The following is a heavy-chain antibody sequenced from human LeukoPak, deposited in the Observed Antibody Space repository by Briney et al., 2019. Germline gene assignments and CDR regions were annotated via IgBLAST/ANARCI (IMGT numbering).Heavy chain of an antibody. CDR1: GFTVSSNY. CDR3: ARDTVNRITMIVVVSRDYYMDV. Sequence: PGGSLRLSCAASGFTVSSNYMTWVRQAPGEGLEWVSVIYSSGTTYYADSVTARFTISRDNSKNTLYLQMNSLRAEDTALYYCARDTVNRITMIVVVSRDYYMDVWGKGTTVTVSS. J-gene: IGHJ6*03. V-gene: IGHV3-66*01. CDR2: IYSSGTT. D-gene: IGHD3-22*01.